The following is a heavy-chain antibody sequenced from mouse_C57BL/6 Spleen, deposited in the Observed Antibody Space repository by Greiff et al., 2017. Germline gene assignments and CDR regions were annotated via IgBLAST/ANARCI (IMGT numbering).Heavy chain of an antibody. J-gene: IGHJ1*03. Sequence: VKLQQPGAELVMPGASVKLSCKASGYTFTSYWMHWVKQRPGQGLEWIGEIDPSDSYTNYNQKFKGKSTLTVDKSSSTAYMQLSSLTSEDSAVYYCARGLQEYFDVWGTGTTVTVSS. CDR2: IDPSDSYT. D-gene: IGHD2-10*01. V-gene: IGHV1-69*01. CDR3: ARGLQEYFDV. CDR1: GYTFTSYW.